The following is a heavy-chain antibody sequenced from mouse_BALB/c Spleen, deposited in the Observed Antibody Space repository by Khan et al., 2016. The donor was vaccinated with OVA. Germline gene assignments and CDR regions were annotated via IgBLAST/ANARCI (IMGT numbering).Heavy chain of an antibody. Sequence: QIQLVQSGPELKKPGETVKISCKASGYTFTDYSMHWVKQAPGKGLKWMGWINTETGEPTYADDFKGRFAFSLVTSASSAFLQLTKLKNEDTATXFCATYYVNYGGFGYWGQGTLVTVSA. CDR2: INTETGEP. CDR3: ATYYVNYGGFGY. D-gene: IGHD2-10*01. V-gene: IGHV9-2-1*01. CDR1: GYTFTDYS. J-gene: IGHJ3*02.